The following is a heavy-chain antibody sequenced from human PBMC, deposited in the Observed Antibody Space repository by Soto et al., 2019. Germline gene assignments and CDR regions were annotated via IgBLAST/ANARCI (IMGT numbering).Heavy chain of an antibody. CDR2: IYWSGDE. Sequence: SGPTLVNPTQTLTLTCSFSGFSLSTSGVGVGWIRQSPGKALEWLALIYWSGDEHYRPSLKSRLSITKDTSKNHVVLIMTDMDPVDTATYYCARGLATLPVFAFDIWGQGTMVTVSS. CDR3: ARGLATLPVFAFDI. CDR1: GFSLSTSGVG. D-gene: IGHD6-6*01. J-gene: IGHJ3*02. V-gene: IGHV2-5*01.